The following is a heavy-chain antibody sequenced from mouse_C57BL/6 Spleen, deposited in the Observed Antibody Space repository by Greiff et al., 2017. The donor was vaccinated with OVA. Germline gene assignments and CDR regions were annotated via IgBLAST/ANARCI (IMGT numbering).Heavy chain of an antibody. Sequence: EVKLVESGGDLVKPGGSLKLSCAASGFTFSSYGMSWVRQTPDKRLEWVATISSGGSYTYYPDSVKGRFTISRDTAKNTLYLQMSSLKSEDTAMYYCARQGENWYFDVWGTGTTVTVSS. J-gene: IGHJ1*03. V-gene: IGHV5-6*01. CDR1: GFTFSSYG. CDR3: ARQGENWYFDV. CDR2: ISSGGSYT.